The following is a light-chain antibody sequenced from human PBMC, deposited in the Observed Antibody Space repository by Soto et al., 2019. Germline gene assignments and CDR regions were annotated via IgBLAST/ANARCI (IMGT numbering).Light chain of an antibody. CDR1: QSISSW. CDR2: DAS. V-gene: IGKV1-5*01. Sequence: DIQMTQSPSTLSASVGDRVIITCRASQSISSWLAWYQQKPGKAPKFLIYDASNLESGVPSRFSGSGSGTEFTLTISSLQPDDFATYYCQQYNSYHWTFGQGTKVEIK. J-gene: IGKJ1*01. CDR3: QQYNSYHWT.